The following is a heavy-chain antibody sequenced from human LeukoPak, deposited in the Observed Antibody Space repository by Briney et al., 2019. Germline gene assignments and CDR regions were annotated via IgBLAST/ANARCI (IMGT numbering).Heavy chain of an antibody. D-gene: IGHD4/OR15-4a*01. CDR2: IYNSGST. Sequence: SETLSLTCTVSGGSISSYYWSWIRQPPGKGLEWIGYIYNSGSTNYNPSLNSRVTMSLNTSKSQSSLKVTSVTPADKAVYYCASGRDQLTYFQYWGQGTLAIVSS. CDR3: ASGRDQLTYFQY. CDR1: GGSISSYY. J-gene: IGHJ1*01. V-gene: IGHV4-59*01.